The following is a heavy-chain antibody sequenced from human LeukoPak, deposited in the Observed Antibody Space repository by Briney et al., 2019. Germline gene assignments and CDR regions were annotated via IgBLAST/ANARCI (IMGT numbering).Heavy chain of an antibody. J-gene: IGHJ3*02. CDR1: GFTVSSNY. CDR2: IYSGGST. CDR3: ARATPSGAFDI. Sequence: PGGSLRLSCAASGFTVSSNYMSWVRQAPGKGLEWVSVIYSGGSTYYADSVKGRFTISRDNAKNSLYLQMNSLRAEDTAVYYCARATPSGAFDIWGQGTMVTVSS. V-gene: IGHV3-66*01. D-gene: IGHD2-15*01.